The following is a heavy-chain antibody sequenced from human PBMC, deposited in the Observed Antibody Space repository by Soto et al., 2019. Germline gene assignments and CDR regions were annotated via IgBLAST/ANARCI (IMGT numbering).Heavy chain of an antibody. D-gene: IGHD1-26*01. J-gene: IGHJ6*02. Sequence: GASVKVSCKASGYTFTSYGISWVRQAPGQGLEWMGWISAYNGNTNYAQKLQGRVTMTTDTSTSTAYMELRSLRSDDTAVYYCARERYSGSYYDYYGMDVWGQGTTVIVCS. V-gene: IGHV1-18*01. CDR3: ARERYSGSYYDYYGMDV. CDR1: GYTFTSYG. CDR2: ISAYNGNT.